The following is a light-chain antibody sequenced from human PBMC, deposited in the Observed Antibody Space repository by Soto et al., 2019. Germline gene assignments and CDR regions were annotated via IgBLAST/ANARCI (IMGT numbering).Light chain of an antibody. CDR2: DAS. CDR3: QQYNSYLYT. V-gene: IGKV1-5*01. CDR1: QSISSW. J-gene: IGKJ2*01. Sequence: DIQMTQSPSTLSASVGDRVTITCRASQSISSWLAWYQQKPGKAPKLLIYDASSLESVVPSRFSGSGSGTEFTLTISSLQPDDFATYYCQQYNSYLYTFGQETKLEIK.